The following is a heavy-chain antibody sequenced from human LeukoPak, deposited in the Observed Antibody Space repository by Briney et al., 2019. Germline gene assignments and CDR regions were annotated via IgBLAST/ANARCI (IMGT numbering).Heavy chain of an antibody. CDR1: GGSISSSSYY. CDR3: ARTYSSSWYPN. J-gene: IGHJ4*02. D-gene: IGHD6-13*01. V-gene: IGHV4-39*07. CDR2: INHSGST. Sequence: PSETLSLTCTVSGGSISSSSYYWSWIRQPPGKGLEWIGEINHSGSTNYNPSLKSRVTISVDTSKNQFSLKLSSVTAADTAVYYCARTYSSSWYPNWGQGTLVTVSS.